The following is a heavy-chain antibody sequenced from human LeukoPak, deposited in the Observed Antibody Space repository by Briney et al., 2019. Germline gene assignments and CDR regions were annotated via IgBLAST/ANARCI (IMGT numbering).Heavy chain of an antibody. CDR1: GGTFSSYA. CDR2: IIPIFGTA. CDR3: ATDRAYCGGDCYPDAFDI. Sequence: SVKVSCKASGGTFSSYAISWVRQAPGQGLEWMGGIIPIFGTANYAQKFQGRVTITADESTSTAYMELSSLRSEDTAVYYCATDRAYCGGDCYPDAFDIWGQGAMVTVSS. D-gene: IGHD2-21*02. V-gene: IGHV1-69*13. J-gene: IGHJ3*02.